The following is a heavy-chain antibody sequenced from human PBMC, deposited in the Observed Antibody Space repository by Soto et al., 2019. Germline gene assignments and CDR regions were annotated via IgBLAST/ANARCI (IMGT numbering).Heavy chain of an antibody. V-gene: IGHV1-8*01. CDR2: MNPNSGNT. CDR1: GYTFTSYD. J-gene: IGHJ6*02. D-gene: IGHD6-13*01. Sequence: QVQLVQSGAEVKKPGSSVKVSCTASGYTFTSYDINWVRQATGQGLEWMGWMNPNSGNTGYAQKFQGRVTMTRNTSISTAYMELSSLRSEDTAVYYCARGVIAAAGLAWYYGMDVWGQGTTVTVSS. CDR3: ARGVIAAAGLAWYYGMDV.